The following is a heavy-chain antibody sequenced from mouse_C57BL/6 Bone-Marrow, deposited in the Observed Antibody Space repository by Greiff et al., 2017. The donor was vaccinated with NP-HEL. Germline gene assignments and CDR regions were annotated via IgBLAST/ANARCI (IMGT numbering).Heavy chain of an antibody. D-gene: IGHD2-3*01. V-gene: IGHV1-55*01. CDR3: AVYDGWAMDY. J-gene: IGHJ4*01. CDR2: IYPGSGST. CDR1: GYTFTSYW. Sequence: QVQLQQPGAELVKPGASVKMSCKASGYTFTSYWITWVKQRPGQGLEWIGDIYPGSGSTNYNEKFKSKATLTVDKPSSTAYMQLSSLTSEDSAVYYCAVYDGWAMDYWGQGTSVTVSS.